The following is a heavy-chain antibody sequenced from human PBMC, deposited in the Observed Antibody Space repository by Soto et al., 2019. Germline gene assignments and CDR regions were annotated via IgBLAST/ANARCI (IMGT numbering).Heavy chain of an antibody. Sequence: GGSLRLSCAASGFTFSNYGMHWVRQAPGKGLEWVAVISYDGSNEYYADSVKGRFTISRDNSKNTLYLQMNSLRPEDTAVYYCAKDREYSRSLRGYWGPGTGVAGSS. CDR3: AKDREYSRSLRGY. CDR2: ISYDGSNE. CDR1: GFTFSNYG. J-gene: IGHJ4*02. V-gene: IGHV3-30*18. D-gene: IGHD6-6*01.